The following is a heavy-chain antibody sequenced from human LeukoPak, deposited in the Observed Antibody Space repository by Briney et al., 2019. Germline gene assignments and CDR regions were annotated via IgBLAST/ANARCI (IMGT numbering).Heavy chain of an antibody. CDR3: AKDKAGTIVWYGRWAIGLFDY. CDR2: ISADGGST. Sequence: GGSLRLSCAASGFNFDAYAMHWVRQAPGKGLQWISLISADGGSTYYADSVKGRFTISRDNSRNSLYLQMNSLTTEDTAFYYCAKDKAGTIVWYGRWAIGLFDYWGQGTLVTVSS. J-gene: IGHJ4*02. V-gene: IGHV3-43*02. D-gene: IGHD6-13*01. CDR1: GFNFDAYA.